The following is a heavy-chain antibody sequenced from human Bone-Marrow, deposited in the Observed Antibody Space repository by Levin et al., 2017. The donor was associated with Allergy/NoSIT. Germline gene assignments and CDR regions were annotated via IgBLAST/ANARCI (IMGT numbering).Heavy chain of an antibody. CDR1: GFTFSSYA. J-gene: IGHJ5*02. CDR2: ISGSGGTT. V-gene: IGHV3-23*01. Sequence: GESLKISCAASGFTFSSYAMSWVRQAPGKGLEWVSGISGSGGTTYYADSVKGRFSISRDNSKNTLYLQMNSLSDEDTAIYYCAHQMVRQLLPNCVSPWGQGSLVTVSA. CDR3: AHQMVRQLLPNCVSP. D-gene: IGHD3-10*01.